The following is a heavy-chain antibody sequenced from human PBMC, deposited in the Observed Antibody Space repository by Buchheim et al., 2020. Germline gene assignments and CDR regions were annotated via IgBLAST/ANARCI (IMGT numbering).Heavy chain of an antibody. J-gene: IGHJ6*02. CDR1: GFIFSTYG. CDR2: MSYDGRNI. Sequence: QVQLVESGGGVVQPGRSLRLSCAASGFIFSTYGMHWVRQAPGKGLEWVSVMSYDGRNIYYADSVKGRFTISRDNSKNTLYQQLNSLRAEDSAVYYCAKEVADDYYYYGMDVWGQGTT. V-gene: IGHV3-30*18. D-gene: IGHD6-19*01. CDR3: AKEVADDYYYYGMDV.